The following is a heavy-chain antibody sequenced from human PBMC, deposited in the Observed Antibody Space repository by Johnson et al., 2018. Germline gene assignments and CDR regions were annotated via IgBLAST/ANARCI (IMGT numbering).Heavy chain of an antibody. D-gene: IGHD5-18*01. V-gene: IGHV3-9*01. CDR2: ISWNSGSI. CDR1: GFTFDDNA. Sequence: VQLVESGGGLAQPGRSLRLSCAASGFTFDDNAMHWVRQGPGKGLEWVSGISWNSGSIGYADSGKGRFIISRDNAKNSLSLQMNSLRAEDTAGYYCARSDPRDTRDAFDIWGQGTMVTVSS. CDR3: ARSDPRDTRDAFDI. J-gene: IGHJ3*02.